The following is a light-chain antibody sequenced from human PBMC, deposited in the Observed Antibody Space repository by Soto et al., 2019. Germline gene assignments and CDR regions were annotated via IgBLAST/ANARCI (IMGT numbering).Light chain of an antibody. J-gene: IGLJ1*01. CDR3: GVWDDSVNVRYL. V-gene: IGLV1-44*01. CDR1: SSNIGSNS. CDR2: SNS. Sequence: QTVVTQPTSASGTPGQRVTISCSGSSSNIGSNSVNWYQQVPGTAPKILIYSNSQRPSGVPDRFSGSKSGTSASLAISGLQSEDEADYYCGVWDDSVNVRYLFGTGTKLTVL.